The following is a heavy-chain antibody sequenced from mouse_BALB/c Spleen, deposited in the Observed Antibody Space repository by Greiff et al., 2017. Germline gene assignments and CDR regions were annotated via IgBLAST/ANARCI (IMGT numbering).Heavy chain of an antibody. J-gene: IGHJ3*01. V-gene: IGHV1-9*01. D-gene: IGHD3-1*01. CDR1: GYTFSSYW. CDR2: ILPGSGST. CDR3: ARGELGLRDLGY. Sequence: QVQLQQSGAELVRPGSSVKISCKATGYTFSSYWIEWVKQRPGHGLEWIGEILPGSGSTNYNEKFKGKATFTADTSSNTAYMKLSSLTSEDSAVYYCARGELGLRDLGYWGQGTLVTVSA.